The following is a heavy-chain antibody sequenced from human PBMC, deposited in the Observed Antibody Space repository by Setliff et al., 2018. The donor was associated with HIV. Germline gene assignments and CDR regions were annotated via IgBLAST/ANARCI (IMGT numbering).Heavy chain of an antibody. CDR1: GFTFSSYG. Sequence: GGSLRLSCAASGFTFSSYGMHWVRQAPGKGLEWVAVIWSDGSSKYYADSVKGRFTISRDNSKNTLYLQMNSPRAEDTAVYYCARGHSGSYFPYFDYWGQGTLVTVSS. CDR3: ARGHSGSYFPYFDY. V-gene: IGHV3-33*01. J-gene: IGHJ4*02. D-gene: IGHD1-26*01. CDR2: IWSDGSSK.